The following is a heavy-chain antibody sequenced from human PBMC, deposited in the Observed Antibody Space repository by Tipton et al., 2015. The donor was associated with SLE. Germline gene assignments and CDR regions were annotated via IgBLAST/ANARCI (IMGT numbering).Heavy chain of an antibody. CDR1: GGSISSYY. Sequence: GLVKPSETLSLTCTVSGGSISSYYWSWIRQPPGKGLEWIGYIYYRGSTNYNPSLKSRVTISVDTSKNQFSLKLSSVTAADTAVYYCARAPGETWFDPWGQGTLVTVSS. V-gene: IGHV4-59*01. CDR2: IYYRGST. D-gene: IGHD3-10*01. CDR3: ARAPGETWFDP. J-gene: IGHJ5*02.